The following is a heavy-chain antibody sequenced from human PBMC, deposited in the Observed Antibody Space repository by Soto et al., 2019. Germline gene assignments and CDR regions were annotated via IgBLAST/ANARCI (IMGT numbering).Heavy chain of an antibody. J-gene: IGHJ4*02. D-gene: IGHD2-15*01. CDR2: MNPNSGNT. V-gene: IGHV1-8*01. CDR3: VRYCSGGSCYRGSFDY. CDR1: GYTFTSYD. Sequence: GASVKVSCTASGYTFTSYDINWVRQATGQGLEWMGWMNPNSGNTGYAQKFQGRVTMTRNTSISTAYMELSSLRSEDTAVYYCVRYCSGGSCYRGSFDYWGQGTLVTVSS.